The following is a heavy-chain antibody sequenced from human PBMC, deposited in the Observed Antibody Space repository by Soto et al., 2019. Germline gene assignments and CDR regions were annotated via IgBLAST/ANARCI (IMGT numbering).Heavy chain of an antibody. CDR2: ISGSGGST. Sequence: EVQLLESGGGLVQPGGSLRLSCAASGFTFSSYAMSWVRQAPGKGLEWVSAISGSGGSTYYADSVKGRFTISRDNSKNTLYLLMNSLRAEDTAVYYCAKASGWFGEFDYWGHGTLVTVSS. CDR3: AKASGWFGEFDY. D-gene: IGHD3-10*01. CDR1: GFTFSSYA. V-gene: IGHV3-23*01. J-gene: IGHJ4*01.